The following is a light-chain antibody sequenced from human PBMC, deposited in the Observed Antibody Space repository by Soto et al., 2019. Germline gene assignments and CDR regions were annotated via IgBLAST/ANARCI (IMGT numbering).Light chain of an antibody. CDR2: AAS. J-gene: IGKJ5*01. Sequence: IQMTQAPSSLFASVGERITITCGASQGIRNDLGWNQQKPGKAPKRLIYAASSLQSGDPSRFSDSGSGTEFTLTISSLQHEDFTTYYCLQHNSYPLPFGQVTRLEIK. CDR3: LQHNSYPLP. CDR1: QGIRND. V-gene: IGKV1-17*01.